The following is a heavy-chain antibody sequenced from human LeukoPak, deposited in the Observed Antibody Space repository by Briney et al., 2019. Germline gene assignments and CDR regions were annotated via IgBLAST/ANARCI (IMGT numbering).Heavy chain of an antibody. Sequence: PSVTLSLTRPVSGYSLGSGFYCGWVRPPPGKGPEWSGNMYHTGTIYYNPSLRSRLTISEDTSKSHFSLTVDSVTAADTAVYYCATGRFSGSVDYWGQGILVTVSS. J-gene: IGHJ4*02. CDR1: GYSLGSGFY. CDR3: ATGRFSGSVDY. V-gene: IGHV4-38-2*01. CDR2: MYHTGTI. D-gene: IGHD1-26*01.